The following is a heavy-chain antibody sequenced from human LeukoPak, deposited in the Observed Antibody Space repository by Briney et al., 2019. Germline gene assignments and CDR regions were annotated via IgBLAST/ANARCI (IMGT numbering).Heavy chain of an antibody. CDR3: ARDDYSNYISSHFDY. CDR1: GFSLSTSGVG. V-gene: IGHV2-5*01. CDR2: IYWSDEK. J-gene: IGHJ4*02. D-gene: IGHD4-11*01. Sequence: SGPTLVNPTQTLTLTCTFSGFSLSTSGVGVAWIRQPPGKALEWLALIYWSDEKRYGPSLKSRLTITKDTSKNQVVLTMTNMDPVDTATYYCARDDYSNYISSHFDYWGQGTLVTVSS.